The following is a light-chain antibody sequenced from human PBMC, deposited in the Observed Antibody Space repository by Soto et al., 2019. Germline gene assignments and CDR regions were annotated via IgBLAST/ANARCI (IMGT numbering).Light chain of an antibody. V-gene: IGLV2-14*01. CDR3: TSYTSSGTYV. J-gene: IGLJ1*01. CDR1: NSDVGGYNY. Sequence: QSVLTQPASVSGSPGQSITISCTGTNSDVGGYNYVSWYQQHPGKAPKPMIYDVSNRPSGVSNRFSGSKSGNTASLTISGLQAEDESYYYCTSYTSSGTYVFGTGTKVTVL. CDR2: DVS.